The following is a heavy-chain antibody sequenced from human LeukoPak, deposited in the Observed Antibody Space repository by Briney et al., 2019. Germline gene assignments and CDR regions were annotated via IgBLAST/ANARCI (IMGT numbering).Heavy chain of an antibody. Sequence: GESLKISCKGSGYSFTSYWIGWVRQMPGKGLEWMGIIYPGDSDTRYSPSFQGQVTISADKPISTAYLQWSSLKASDTAMYYCARLLRNIAAAVYYFDYWGQGTLVTVSS. CDR1: GYSFTSYW. CDR2: IYPGDSDT. D-gene: IGHD6-13*01. J-gene: IGHJ4*02. CDR3: ARLLRNIAAAVYYFDY. V-gene: IGHV5-51*01.